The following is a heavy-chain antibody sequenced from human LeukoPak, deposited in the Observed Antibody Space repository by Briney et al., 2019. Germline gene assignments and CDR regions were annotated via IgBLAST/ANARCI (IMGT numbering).Heavy chain of an antibody. CDR1: GDTFSRYA. Sequence: SVKVSCKASGDTFSRYAISWVRQAPGQGLEWMGGIIPVLSTANYAQKFQVRVTITADESTSTTYMELSSLKSEDTAVYYCATTGGDIYYYYMDVWGKGTTVTISS. J-gene: IGHJ6*03. V-gene: IGHV1-69*13. D-gene: IGHD3-16*01. CDR2: IIPVLSTA. CDR3: ATTGGDIYYYYMDV.